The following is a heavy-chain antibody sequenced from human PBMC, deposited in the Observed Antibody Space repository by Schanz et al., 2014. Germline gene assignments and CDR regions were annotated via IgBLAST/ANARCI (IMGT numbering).Heavy chain of an antibody. CDR2: IRYDGSNK. J-gene: IGHJ4*02. V-gene: IGHV3-30*02. CDR3: AKGFDY. CDR1: GFIFSGYA. Sequence: QVQLVESGGGVVQPGNSLRLSCAASGFIFSGYAMIWVRQAPGKGLEWVAFIRYDGSNKYYADSVKGRFTISRDNSKNTLYLQMNSLRAEDTAVYYCAKGFDYWGQGTLVTVSS.